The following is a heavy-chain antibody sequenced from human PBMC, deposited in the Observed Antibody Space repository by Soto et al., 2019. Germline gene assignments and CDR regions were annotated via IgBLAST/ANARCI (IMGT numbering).Heavy chain of an antibody. D-gene: IGHD2-15*01. J-gene: IGHJ6*02. Sequence: GGSLRLSCAASGFTFNTYGIHWVRQAPGKGLEWVAVISYDGSKKYYADSVKGRFTISRDNSKNTLYLQMNSLRAEDTAVYYCARDRGGYCSGGSCYLDYYYYGMDVWGQGTTVTVSS. V-gene: IGHV3-30*03. CDR3: ARDRGGYCSGGSCYLDYYYYGMDV. CDR2: ISYDGSKK. CDR1: GFTFNTYG.